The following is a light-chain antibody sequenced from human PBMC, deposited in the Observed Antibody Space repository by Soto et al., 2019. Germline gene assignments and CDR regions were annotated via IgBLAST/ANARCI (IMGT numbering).Light chain of an antibody. CDR2: LGS. J-gene: IGKJ2*01. CDR3: MQALESPAT. Sequence: DIVMTQSPLSLPVTPGEPASISCRSSQSLLHSNGYYYLDWYLQKPGQSPQIVIYLGSNRASGVPDRCSGSASGTYSTLKFSRVEAEDVGVYYCMQALESPATFGQGTKLEI. CDR1: QSLLHSNGYYY. V-gene: IGKV2-28*01.